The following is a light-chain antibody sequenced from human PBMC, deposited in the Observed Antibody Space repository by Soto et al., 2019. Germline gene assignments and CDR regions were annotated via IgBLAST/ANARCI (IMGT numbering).Light chain of an antibody. CDR1: SSDIGAYNS. CDR3: KSRGGSRPYYV. J-gene: IGLJ1*01. V-gene: IGLV2-14*01. Sequence: QSVLTQPASVSGSPGQSITISCTGTSSDIGAYNSVSWYQQYPGRAPKLMIYEVSNRPSGVSARFSASKSGNTASLTISGLQAEDGADYYCKSRGGSRPYYVFGTGTKV. CDR2: EVS.